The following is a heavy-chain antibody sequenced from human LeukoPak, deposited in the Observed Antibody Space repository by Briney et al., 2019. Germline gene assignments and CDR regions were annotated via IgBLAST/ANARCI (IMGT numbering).Heavy chain of an antibody. CDR1: GFTFSSYG. CDR2: ISYDGSNK. Sequence: GGSLRLSCAASGFTFSSYGMHWVRQAPGKGLEWVAVISYDGSNKYYADSVKGRFTISRDNSKNTLYMQMNSLRAEDTAVYYCARELVGAALDYWGQGALVTVSS. V-gene: IGHV3-30*03. J-gene: IGHJ4*02. CDR3: ARELVGAALDY. D-gene: IGHD1-26*01.